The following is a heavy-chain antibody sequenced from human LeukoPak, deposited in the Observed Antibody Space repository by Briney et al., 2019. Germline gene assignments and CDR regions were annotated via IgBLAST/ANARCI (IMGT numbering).Heavy chain of an antibody. D-gene: IGHD3-9*01. V-gene: IGHV1-2*02. CDR1: GYTFTGYY. CDR3: ARQPYYDILTGPNWFDP. Sequence: ASVKVSCKASGYTFTGYYMHWVRQAPGQGLEWMGWINPNSGGTNYAQKFQGRVTMTRDTSISTAYMELSRPRSDDTAVYYCARQPYYDILTGPNWFDPWGQGTLVTVSS. J-gene: IGHJ5*02. CDR2: INPNSGGT.